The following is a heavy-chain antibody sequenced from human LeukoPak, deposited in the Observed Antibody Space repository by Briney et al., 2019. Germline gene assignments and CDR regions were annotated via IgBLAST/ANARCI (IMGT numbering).Heavy chain of an antibody. CDR1: GFTFSSYA. CDR3: AKGPRITIFGVVILNWFDP. V-gene: IGHV3-23*01. Sequence: GGSLRLSCAASGFTFSSYAMSWVRQAPGKGLEWVSAISGRGGSTYYADSVKGRFTISRDNSKNTLYLQMNSLRAEDTAVYYCAKGPRITIFGVVILNWFDPWGQGTLVTVSS. CDR2: ISGRGGST. J-gene: IGHJ5*02. D-gene: IGHD3-3*01.